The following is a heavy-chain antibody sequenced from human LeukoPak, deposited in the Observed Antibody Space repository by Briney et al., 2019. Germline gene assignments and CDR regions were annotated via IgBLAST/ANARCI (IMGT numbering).Heavy chain of an antibody. CDR1: GSTFGDYA. Sequence: PGGSLRLSCTASGSTFGDYAMSWVRQAPGKGLEWVGFIRSKAYGGTTEYAASVKGRFTISRDDSKSIAYLQMNSLRAEDTAVYYCAKSGYNYGGDDHWGQGTLVTVSS. CDR2: IRSKAYGGTT. J-gene: IGHJ4*02. V-gene: IGHV3-49*04. D-gene: IGHD5-18*01. CDR3: AKSGYNYGGDDH.